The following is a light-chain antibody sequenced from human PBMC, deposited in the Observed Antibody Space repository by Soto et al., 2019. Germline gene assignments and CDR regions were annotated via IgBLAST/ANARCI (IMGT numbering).Light chain of an antibody. V-gene: IGLV1-44*01. CDR1: SSNIGNNI. J-gene: IGLJ1*01. CDR2: TDT. CDR3: AAWDHSLNGPV. Sequence: QSVLTQPPSASGTPGQRVTISCSGSSSNIGNNIVNWYQQLPGTAPKLLIYTDTQRPSGVPDRFSGSKSGTSASLAISGLHSEDEADYYCAAWDHSLNGPVFGTGTKVTVL.